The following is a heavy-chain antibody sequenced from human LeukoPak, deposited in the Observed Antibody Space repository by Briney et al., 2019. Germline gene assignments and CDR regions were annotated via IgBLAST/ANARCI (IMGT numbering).Heavy chain of an antibody. J-gene: IGHJ3*02. V-gene: IGHV3-66*01. Sequence: PGGSLRLSCAASGFTVSSNYMSWVRQAPGKGPEWVSVIYSGGSTYYADSVKGRFTISRDNSKNTLYLQMNSLRAEDTAVYYCARGRDGYNFAFDIWGQGTMVTVSS. D-gene: IGHD5-24*01. CDR1: GFTVSSNY. CDR3: ARGRDGYNFAFDI. CDR2: IYSGGST.